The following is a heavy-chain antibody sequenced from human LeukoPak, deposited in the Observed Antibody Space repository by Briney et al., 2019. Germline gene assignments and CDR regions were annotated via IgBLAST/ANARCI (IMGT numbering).Heavy chain of an antibody. V-gene: IGHV3-20*04. D-gene: IGHD3-10*01. CDR2: INWNGGST. J-gene: IGHJ6*02. CDR3: ARVDRYYGSGSWGRGMDV. CDR1: GFTFDDYG. Sequence: GGSLRLSCAASGFTFDDYGMSWVRQAPGKGLEWVSGINWNGGSTGYADSVKGRFTISRDNAKNSLYLQMNSLRAEDTAVYYCARVDRYYGSGSWGRGMDVWGQGTTVTVSS.